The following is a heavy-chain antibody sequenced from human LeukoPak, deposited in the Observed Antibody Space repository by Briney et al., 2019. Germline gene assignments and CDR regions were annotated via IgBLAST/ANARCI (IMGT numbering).Heavy chain of an antibody. CDR1: GGPISSGDYY. D-gene: IGHD6-13*01. J-gene: IGHJ4*02. CDR2: IYYSGST. Sequence: PSETLSLTCTVSGGPISSGDYYWSWIRQPPGKGPEWIGYIYYSGSTNYNPSLKSRVIISVDTSKNQFSLKLSSVTAADTAVYYCARARYSSSWACDYWGQGTLVTVSS. CDR3: ARARYSSSWACDY. V-gene: IGHV4-61*08.